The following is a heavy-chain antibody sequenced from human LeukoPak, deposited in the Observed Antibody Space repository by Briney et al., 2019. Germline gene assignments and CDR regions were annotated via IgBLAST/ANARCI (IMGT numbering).Heavy chain of an antibody. D-gene: IGHD3-9*01. J-gene: IGHJ2*01. V-gene: IGHV3-23*01. CDR2: ISGSGGST. CDR3: ARQPRLYDILTGSPGRYFDL. Sequence: GGSLRLSCAASGFTFSSYAMSWVRQASGKGLEWVSAISGSGGSTYYADSVKGRFTISRDNSKNTLYLQMNSLRAEDTAVYYCARQPRLYDILTGSPGRYFDLWGRGTLVTVSS. CDR1: GFTFSSYA.